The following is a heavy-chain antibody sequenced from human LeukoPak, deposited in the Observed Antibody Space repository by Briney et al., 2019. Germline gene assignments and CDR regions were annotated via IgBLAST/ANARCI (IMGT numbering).Heavy chain of an antibody. V-gene: IGHV3-30-3*01. Sequence: GGSLRLSCAASGFTFSIYAMHGVRQAPGKGLEWVAVISYDGSNKYYADSVKGRFTISRDNSKNTLYLQMNSLRAEDTAVYYCARALGDTRFDYWGQGTLVTVSS. CDR2: ISYDGSNK. CDR1: GFTFSIYA. D-gene: IGHD3-16*01. J-gene: IGHJ4*02. CDR3: ARALGDTRFDY.